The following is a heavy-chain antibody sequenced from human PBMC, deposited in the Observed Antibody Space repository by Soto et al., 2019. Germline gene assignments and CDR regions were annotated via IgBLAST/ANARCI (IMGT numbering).Heavy chain of an antibody. J-gene: IGHJ4*03. CDR3: AKRHYYGSGIFALAT. CDR1: GFTFSSNA. CDR2: VSGDGYAS. Sequence: EVRLLESGGGLVQPGGSLRLSCAGSGFTFSSNAMSWVRQAPGKGLEWVSSVSGDGYASDYADSVKGRFTVARHNSKNTPSLQMNSLRAEDPAVYYCAKRHYYGSGIFALATWGQGTLVTGSS. V-gene: IGHV3-23*01. D-gene: IGHD3-10*01.